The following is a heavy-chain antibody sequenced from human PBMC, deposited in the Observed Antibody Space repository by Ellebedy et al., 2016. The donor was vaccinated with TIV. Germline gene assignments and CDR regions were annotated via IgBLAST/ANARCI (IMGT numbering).Heavy chain of an antibody. J-gene: IGHJ4*02. CDR1: GFTFSSYN. D-gene: IGHD2-15*01. Sequence: GESLKISXEASGFTFSSYNMNWVRQAPGKGLEWVSSITSSSTYIYYADSVKGRFTISRDNAKNSLYLQMNSLRAEDTAVHYCARVEPKYCSGGRCYFDYWGQGTLVTVST. CDR2: ITSSSTYI. V-gene: IGHV3-21*04. CDR3: ARVEPKYCSGGRCYFDY.